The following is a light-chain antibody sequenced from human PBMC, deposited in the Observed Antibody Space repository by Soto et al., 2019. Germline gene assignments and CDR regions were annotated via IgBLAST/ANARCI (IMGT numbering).Light chain of an antibody. CDR1: SSDVGGYNY. CDR3: SSYTSSSSVV. J-gene: IGLJ2*01. CDR2: DVS. Sequence: QSVLTQPASVSGSPGQSITISCTGTSSDVGGYNYVSRYQQHPGKPHKLMIYDVSNRPSGVSNRFSGSKSGNTASLTISGLQAEYEADYYCSSYTSSSSVVFGGGTKLPVL. V-gene: IGLV2-14*01.